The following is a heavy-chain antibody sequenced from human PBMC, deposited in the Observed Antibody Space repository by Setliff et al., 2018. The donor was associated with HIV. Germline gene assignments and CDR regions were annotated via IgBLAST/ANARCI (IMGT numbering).Heavy chain of an antibody. V-gene: IGHV1-46*01. Sequence: ASVKVSCKASGYTFTSYYMHWVRQAPGQGLEWMGIINPSSGSTTYAQKFQGRVTMTRDTSTSTVYMELSSLRSEDTAVYYCARNPAPSSSASYFQHWGQGTPVTV. CDR3: ARNPAPSSSASYFQH. D-gene: IGHD6-6*01. CDR2: INPSSGST. J-gene: IGHJ1*01. CDR1: GYTFTSYY.